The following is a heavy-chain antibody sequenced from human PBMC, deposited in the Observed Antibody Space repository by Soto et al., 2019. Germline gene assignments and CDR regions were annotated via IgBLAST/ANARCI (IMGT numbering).Heavy chain of an antibody. V-gene: IGHV4-4*02. CDR3: ARSFGWYAIDQ. J-gene: IGHJ1*01. CDR1: GASISSEQS. D-gene: IGHD6-19*01. CDR2: IHHSGST. Sequence: QMQLQESGPGLVKPSETLSLTCAVSGASISSEQSWSWVRQPPGKGLEWIGEIHHSGSTNNNPSLKSXXTXSXXKSKTQFSLMLSSVTAADTAVYYCARSFGWYAIDQWGQGTLVTVSS.